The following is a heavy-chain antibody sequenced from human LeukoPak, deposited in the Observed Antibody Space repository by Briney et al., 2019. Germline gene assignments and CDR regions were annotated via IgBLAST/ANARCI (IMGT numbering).Heavy chain of an antibody. V-gene: IGHV4-31*03. J-gene: IGHJ4*02. CDR1: GGSISRGGYY. CDR2: IYYSGSA. Sequence: PSQTLSLTCNVSGGSISRGGYYWSWIRQHPGKGLEWIGYIYYSGSAYYNPSLKSRLTISVDTSKNQFSLNLSSVTAADTAVYYCARGTGSYSSKLGYWGQGTLVTVSS. D-gene: IGHD3-10*01. CDR3: ARGTGSYSSKLGY.